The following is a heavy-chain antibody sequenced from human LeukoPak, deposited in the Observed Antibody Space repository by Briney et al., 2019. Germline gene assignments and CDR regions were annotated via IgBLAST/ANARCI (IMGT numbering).Heavy chain of an antibody. Sequence: ASVKVSCKASGYTFSSYGISLVRQAPGQGLEWMGWISAYNASTHYAQKVQGRVAMTTDSSTTTAYMELSSLRSEDTALYYFVIEYRTAYDILTGNLGAFDIWGQGTMVTVSS. D-gene: IGHD3-9*01. CDR1: GYTFSSYG. J-gene: IGHJ3*02. V-gene: IGHV1-18*01. CDR2: ISAYNAST. CDR3: VIEYRTAYDILTGNLGAFDI.